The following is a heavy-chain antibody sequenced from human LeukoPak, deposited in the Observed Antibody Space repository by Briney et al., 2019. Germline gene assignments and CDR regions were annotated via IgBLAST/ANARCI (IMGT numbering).Heavy chain of an antibody. CDR1: GFTFSSYW. D-gene: IGHD1-26*01. CDR2: ISSSSSYI. Sequence: GGSLRLSCAASGFTFSSYWMTWVRQAPGKGLEWVSSISSSSSYIYYADSVKGRFTISRDNAKNSLYLQMNSLRAEDTAVYYCAGVGATGFDYWGQGTLVTVSS. V-gene: IGHV3-21*01. J-gene: IGHJ4*02. CDR3: AGVGATGFDY.